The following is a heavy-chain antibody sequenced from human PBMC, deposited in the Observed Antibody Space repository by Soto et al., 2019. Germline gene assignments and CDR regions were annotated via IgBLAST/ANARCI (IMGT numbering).Heavy chain of an antibody. D-gene: IGHD3-22*01. CDR2: INHSGST. V-gene: IGHV4-34*01. J-gene: IGHJ4*02. CDR1: GGTFNSYY. Sequence: SGTLSLTCAVYGGTFNSYYWSWIRQPPGKGLEWIGAINHSGSTNYNPSLKSRVTISVDTSKNQFSLKLSSVTAADTAAYYCARGASGYYDSSGYYSPYYFDYWGQGTLVTVSS. CDR3: ARGASGYYDSSGYYSPYYFDY.